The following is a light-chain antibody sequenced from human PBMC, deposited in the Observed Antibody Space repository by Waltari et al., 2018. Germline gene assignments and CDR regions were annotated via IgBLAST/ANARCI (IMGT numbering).Light chain of an antibody. CDR3: QQYNSYSRT. J-gene: IGKJ1*01. V-gene: IGKV1-5*03. Sequence: DIQMTQSPSTLSASVGDRVTIPCRASQRISSWWAWYQQKTGKAPKLLVYKASSLESGVPSRCSGGGSGTEFTLTISSLQPDDFATYYCQQYNSYSRTFGQGTKVEIK. CDR1: QRISSW. CDR2: KAS.